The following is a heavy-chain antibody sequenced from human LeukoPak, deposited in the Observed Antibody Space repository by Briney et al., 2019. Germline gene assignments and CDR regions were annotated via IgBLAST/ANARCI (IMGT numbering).Heavy chain of an antibody. J-gene: IGHJ3*02. CDR3: ARARDGYNDDAFDI. D-gene: IGHD5-24*01. V-gene: IGHV3-30*04. Sequence: GGSLRLSCAASGFTFSSYAMSWVRQAPGKGLEWVAVISYDGSNKYYADSVKGRFTISRDNSKNTLYLQMNSLRAEDTAVYYCARARDGYNDDAFDIWGQGTMVTVSS. CDR1: GFTFSSYA. CDR2: ISYDGSNK.